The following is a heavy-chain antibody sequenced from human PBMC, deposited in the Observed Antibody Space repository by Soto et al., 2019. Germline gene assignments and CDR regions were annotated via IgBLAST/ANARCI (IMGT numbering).Heavy chain of an antibody. Sequence: GGSLRLSCAASGFTFSGSAMHWVRQASGKGLEWVGRIRSKANSYATAYAASVKGRFTISRDDSKNTAYLQVNSLKTEDTAVYYCTSHTSQVASPVKWGQGTMVTVSS. CDR1: GFTFSGSA. CDR2: IRSKANSYAT. CDR3: TSHTSQVASPVK. J-gene: IGHJ3*01. D-gene: IGHD5-12*01. V-gene: IGHV3-73*01.